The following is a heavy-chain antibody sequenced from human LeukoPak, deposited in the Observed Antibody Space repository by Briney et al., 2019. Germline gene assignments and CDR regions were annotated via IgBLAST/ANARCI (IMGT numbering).Heavy chain of an antibody. Sequence: GGSLRLSCAASGFTFSDYYMSWIRQAPGKGLEWVSYISSSGSTIYYADSVTGRFTISRDNAKNSLYLRMNSLGAEDTAVYYCARVVVASGVDYWGQGTLVTVSS. D-gene: IGHD3-22*01. V-gene: IGHV3-11*04. CDR3: ARVVVASGVDY. CDR2: ISSSGSTI. J-gene: IGHJ4*02. CDR1: GFTFSDYY.